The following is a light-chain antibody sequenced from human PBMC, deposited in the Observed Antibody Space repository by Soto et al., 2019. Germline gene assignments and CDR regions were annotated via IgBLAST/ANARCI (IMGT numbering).Light chain of an antibody. V-gene: IGKV3-15*01. CDR3: QHYNNWPPWT. CDR2: GAS. Sequence: EIVLTQSPGTLSLSPVERATLSCRASQSVSGDYLAWYQQRPGQAPRLLIYGASTRATGIPARFSGSGSGTEFTLTISSLQSEDFAVYYCQHYNNWPPWTFGQGTKVDIK. J-gene: IGKJ1*01. CDR1: QSVSGD.